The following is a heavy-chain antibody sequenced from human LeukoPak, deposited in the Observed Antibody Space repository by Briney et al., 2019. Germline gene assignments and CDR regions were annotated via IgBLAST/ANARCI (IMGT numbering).Heavy chain of an antibody. CDR2: INPNSGGT. J-gene: IGHJ5*02. CDR3: ARDRAVAGYSVWFDP. CDR1: GYTFTGYY. V-gene: IGHV1-2*02. D-gene: IGHD6-19*01. Sequence: APVKVSCKASGYTFTGYYMHWVRQAPGQGLEWMGWINPNSGGTNYAQKFQGRVTMTRDTSISTAYMELSRLRSDDTAVYYCARDRAVAGYSVWFDPWGQGTLVTVSS.